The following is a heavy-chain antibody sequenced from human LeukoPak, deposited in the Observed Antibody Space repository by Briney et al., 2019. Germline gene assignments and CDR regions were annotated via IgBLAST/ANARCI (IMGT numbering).Heavy chain of an antibody. CDR1: GYTFTRYA. Sequence: ASVKVSCKASGYTFTRYAMHWVRQAPGQRLEWMGWINAGNGNTKYSQKFQGRVTITRDTSTSTAYMELRSLRSDDTAVYYCASSPGYSSSWYDYWGQGTLVTVSS. CDR3: ASSPGYSSSWYDY. V-gene: IGHV1-3*01. CDR2: INAGNGNT. J-gene: IGHJ4*02. D-gene: IGHD6-13*01.